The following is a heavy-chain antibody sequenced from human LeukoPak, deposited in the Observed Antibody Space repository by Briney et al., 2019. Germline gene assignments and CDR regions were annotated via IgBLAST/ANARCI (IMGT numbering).Heavy chain of an antibody. Sequence: PGGSLRLSCAASGFTFSSYAMSWVRQAPGKGLEWVSAISGSGGSTYYADSVKGRFTTSRDNSKNTLYLQMNSLRAEDTAVYYCAKGYYYDSSGYYPLDYWGQGTLVTVSS. CDR1: GFTFSSYA. CDR3: AKGYYYDSSGYYPLDY. J-gene: IGHJ4*02. V-gene: IGHV3-23*01. CDR2: ISGSGGST. D-gene: IGHD3-22*01.